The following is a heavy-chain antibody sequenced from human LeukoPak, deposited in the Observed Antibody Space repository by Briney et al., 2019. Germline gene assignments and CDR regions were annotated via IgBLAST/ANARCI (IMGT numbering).Heavy chain of an antibody. D-gene: IGHD3-3*01. CDR2: ISSSSSTI. Sequence: SGGSLRLSCAASGFTFSSYSMNWVRQAPGKGLEWVAYISSSSSTIYYADSVKGRFTISRDNAKNSLYLQMNSLRGEDTAVYYCARAPRRSLRFLEWLLSHDAFDIWGQGTMVTVSS. CDR3: ARAPRRSLRFLEWLLSHDAFDI. CDR1: GFTFSSYS. J-gene: IGHJ3*02. V-gene: IGHV3-48*01.